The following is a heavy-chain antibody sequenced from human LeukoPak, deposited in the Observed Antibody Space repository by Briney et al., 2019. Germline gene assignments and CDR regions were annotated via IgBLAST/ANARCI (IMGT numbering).Heavy chain of an antibody. Sequence: PGGSLRLSCAASGFTFTTYWMSWVRQAPGKGLEWVANIQQDGTEKYYVDSVKGRFTISRDSAKNSLYLQMNSLRAEDTAVYYCARDLNWETYWGQGTLVSVSS. CDR3: ARDLNWETY. CDR2: IQQDGTEK. D-gene: IGHD7-27*01. J-gene: IGHJ4*02. CDR1: GFTFTTYW. V-gene: IGHV3-7*01.